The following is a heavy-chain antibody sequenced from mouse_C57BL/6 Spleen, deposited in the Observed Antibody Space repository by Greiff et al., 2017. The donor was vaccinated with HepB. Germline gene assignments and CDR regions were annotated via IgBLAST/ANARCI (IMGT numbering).Heavy chain of an antibody. Sequence: QVQLQQSGAELVKPGASVKLSCKASGYTFTSYWMHWVKQRPGQGLEWIGMIHPNSGSTNYNEKFKSKATLTVDKSASTAYMQLSSLTSEDSAVYYCARRGTTVVVFDYWGQGTTLTVSS. CDR1: GYTFTSYW. J-gene: IGHJ2*01. CDR3: ARRGTTVVVFDY. CDR2: IHPNSGST. V-gene: IGHV1-64*01. D-gene: IGHD1-1*01.